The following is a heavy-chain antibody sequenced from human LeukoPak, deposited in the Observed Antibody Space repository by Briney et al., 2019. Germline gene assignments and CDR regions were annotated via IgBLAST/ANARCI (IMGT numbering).Heavy chain of an antibody. CDR3: ARDGPKESYYGSGSLIY. D-gene: IGHD3-10*01. Sequence: PGGSLRLSCAASGFTFSDYYMSWIRQAPGKGLEWVSYISSSGGTISYADSVKGRFTISRDNAKNSLHLQINSLRAEDTAVYYCARDGPKESYYGSGSLIYWGQGTLVTVSS. CDR2: ISSSGGTI. V-gene: IGHV3-11*01. CDR1: GFTFSDYY. J-gene: IGHJ4*02.